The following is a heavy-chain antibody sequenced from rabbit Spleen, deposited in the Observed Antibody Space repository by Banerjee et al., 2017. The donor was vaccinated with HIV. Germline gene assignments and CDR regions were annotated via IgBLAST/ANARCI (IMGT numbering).Heavy chain of an antibody. CDR2: IYNGDGST. Sequence: QEQLEESGGGLFQPGGSLALTCKASGFSLSNNYMMCWVRQAPGKGPEWIACIYNGDGSTYYASWAKGRFTISKTSSTTVTLQMTSLTAADTATYFCARDSGTSFSSYGMDLWGQGTLVTVS. V-gene: IGHV1S45*01. CDR1: GFSLSNNYM. CDR3: ARDSGTSFSSYGMDL. D-gene: IGHD8-1*01. J-gene: IGHJ6*01.